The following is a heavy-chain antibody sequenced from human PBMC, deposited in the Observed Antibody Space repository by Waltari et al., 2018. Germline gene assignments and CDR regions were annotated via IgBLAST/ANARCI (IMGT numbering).Heavy chain of an antibody. CDR1: GYTFTSHD. Sequence: QVQLVQSGPEVKKPGASVKVSCKTSGYTFTSHDINWVRPAAGQGIEWVRWAVGQVLEGMGLMNPSNCKIGYAQRFNGRLTVTRNTSISTIYMELSSLTSEDTAVYYCARDGALTTADYRWFDSWGQGTLVTVSS. J-gene: IGHJ5*01. V-gene: IGHV1-8*01. CDR3: ARDGALTTADYRWFDS. D-gene: IGHD3-10*01. CDR2: MNPSNCKI.